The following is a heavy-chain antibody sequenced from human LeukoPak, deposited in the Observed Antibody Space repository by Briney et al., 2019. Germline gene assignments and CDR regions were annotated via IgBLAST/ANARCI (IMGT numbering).Heavy chain of an antibody. CDR2: IIPILGIA. CDR3: ARDYRVERGYSGYEGVY. V-gene: IGHV1-69*04. Sequence: GASVKVSCKASGYTFTSYAISWVRQAPGQGLEWMGRIIPILGIANYAQKFQGRVTITADKSTSTAYMELSSLRSEDTAVYYCARDYRVERGYSGYEGVYWGQGTLVTVSS. J-gene: IGHJ4*02. CDR1: GYTFTSYA. D-gene: IGHD5-12*01.